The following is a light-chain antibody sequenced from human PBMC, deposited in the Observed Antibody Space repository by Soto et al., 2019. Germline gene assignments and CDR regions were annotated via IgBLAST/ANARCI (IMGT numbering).Light chain of an antibody. CDR3: SSYTSATTHV. Sequence: QSALTQPASVSGSPGQSITISCTGTSSDVGAYNYDSWYQQYPGEAPKVIIYDVSHRPAGVSNRFSGSKSGNTASLTISGLQTQDEADYYCSSYTSATTHVFGTGTKLTVL. J-gene: IGLJ1*01. CDR2: DVS. CDR1: SSDVGAYNY. V-gene: IGLV2-14*01.